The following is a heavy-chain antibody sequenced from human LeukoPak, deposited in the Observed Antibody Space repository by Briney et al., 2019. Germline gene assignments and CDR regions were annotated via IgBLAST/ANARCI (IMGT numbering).Heavy chain of an antibody. V-gene: IGHV4-59*12. D-gene: IGHD1-26*01. Sequence: GSLRLSCAASGLTFSDSYMSWIRQPPGKGLEWIGYIYYSGSTNYNPSLKSRVTISVDTSKNQFSLKLSSVTAADTAVYYCARSGLYSGSYFDYWGQGTLVTVSS. CDR3: ARSGLYSGSYFDY. CDR2: IYYSGST. J-gene: IGHJ4*02. CDR1: GLTFSDSY.